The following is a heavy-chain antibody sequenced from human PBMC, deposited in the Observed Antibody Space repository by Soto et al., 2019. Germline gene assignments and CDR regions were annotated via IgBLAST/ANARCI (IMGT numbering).Heavy chain of an antibody. D-gene: IGHD6-13*01. CDR3: ASSAGSSSWNDY. Sequence: EVQLVESGGGLVQPGGSLSLSCTASGFTFSSYSMNWVRQAPGRGLEWVSYISSSSSTIYYADSVKGRFTISRDNAKNSLYLQMNSLRAEDTAVYYCASSAGSSSWNDYWGQGTLVTVSS. CDR2: ISSSSSTI. J-gene: IGHJ4*02. CDR1: GFTFSSYS. V-gene: IGHV3-48*01.